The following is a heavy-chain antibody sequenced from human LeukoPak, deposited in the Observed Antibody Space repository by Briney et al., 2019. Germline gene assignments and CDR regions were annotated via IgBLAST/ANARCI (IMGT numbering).Heavy chain of an antibody. J-gene: IGHJ4*02. CDR3: ERGPEDYFGSGSYYMLDY. Sequence: SETLSLTCAVDGGSFNNYYWSWIRQPPGKGQEWIGEINHSGSTNYNPSLKSRVTVSVDTYKNQFSLKLSSVTAADTAVYYCERGPEDYFGSGSYYMLDYWGQGTLVAVSS. V-gene: IGHV4-34*01. D-gene: IGHD3-10*01. CDR1: GGSFNNYY. CDR2: INHSGST.